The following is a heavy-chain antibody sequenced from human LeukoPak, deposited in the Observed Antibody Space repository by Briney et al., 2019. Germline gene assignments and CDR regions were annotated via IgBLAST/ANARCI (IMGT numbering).Heavy chain of an antibody. D-gene: IGHD2-21*02. CDR2: IIPILGTA. CDR3: ARAPTAYCGGDCYFDY. CDR1: GGTFSSYA. J-gene: IGHJ4*02. Sequence: SVKVSCKASGGTFSSYAISWVRQAPGQGLEWMGRIIPILGTANYAQKVQGRVTIRTDESTSTAYMELSSLRSDDTAVYYCARAPTAYCGGDCYFDYWGQGTLVTVSS. V-gene: IGHV1-69*11.